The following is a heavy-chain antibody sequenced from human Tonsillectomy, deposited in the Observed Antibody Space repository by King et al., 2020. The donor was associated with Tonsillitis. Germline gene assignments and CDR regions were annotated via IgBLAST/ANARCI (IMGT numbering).Heavy chain of an antibody. CDR1: GYTFTNYG. J-gene: IGHJ4*02. CDR2: IGTYNGNT. V-gene: IGHV1-18*01. Sequence: VQLVESGAEVKKPGASVKVSCKASGYTFTNYGISWVRQAPGQGLEWMGWIGTYNGNTNYAHKLQGRVTMTTDTSTSTAYMELRSLRSDDTAVYYCARGPHSGYDPPGFDFWGQGTLVTVSS. CDR3: ARGPHSGYDPPGFDF. D-gene: IGHD5-12*01.